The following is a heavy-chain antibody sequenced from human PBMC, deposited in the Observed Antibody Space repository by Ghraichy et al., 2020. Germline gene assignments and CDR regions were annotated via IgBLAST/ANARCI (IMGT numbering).Heavy chain of an antibody. CDR1: GFTFSSYS. Sequence: GGSLRLSCAASGFTFSSYSMNWVRQAPGKGLEWVSSISSSSSYIYYADSVKGRFTISRDNAKNSLYLQMNSLRAEDTAVYYCARDTLQGSGHHTGVGMDVWGQGTTVTVSS. CDR2: ISSSSSYI. D-gene: IGHD3-10*01. CDR3: ARDTLQGSGHHTGVGMDV. J-gene: IGHJ6*02. V-gene: IGHV3-21*01.